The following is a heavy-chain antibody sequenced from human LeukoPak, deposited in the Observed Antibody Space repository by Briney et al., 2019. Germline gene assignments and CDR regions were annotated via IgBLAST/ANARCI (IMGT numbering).Heavy chain of an antibody. Sequence: GGSLRLSCAASGFTFSSYAMNWVRQAPGKGLEWVSTISDSGGSTYYADSVKGRFTISRDNSKNTLYLQMNSLRAEDTAVYYCAKDLIPSVVWGQGTLVTVSS. D-gene: IGHD5/OR15-5a*01. J-gene: IGHJ4*02. CDR1: GFTFSSYA. CDR3: AKDLIPSVV. CDR2: ISDSGGST. V-gene: IGHV3-23*01.